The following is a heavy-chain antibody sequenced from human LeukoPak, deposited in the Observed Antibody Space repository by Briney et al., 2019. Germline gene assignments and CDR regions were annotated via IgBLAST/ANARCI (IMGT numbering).Heavy chain of an antibody. J-gene: IGHJ4*02. CDR1: GFTFDDYA. D-gene: IGHD1-26*01. Sequence: GGSLRLSCAASGFTFDDYAMHWVRQAPGKGLEWVSGISWNSGSIGYADSVKGRFTISRDNAKNSLYLQMNSLRAEDTALYYCAKDVSGSYYGPFDYWGQGTLVTVSS. CDR2: ISWNSGSI. V-gene: IGHV3-9*01. CDR3: AKDVSGSYYGPFDY.